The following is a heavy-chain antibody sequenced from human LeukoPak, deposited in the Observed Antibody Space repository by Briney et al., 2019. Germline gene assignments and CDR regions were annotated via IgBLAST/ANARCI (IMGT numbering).Heavy chain of an antibody. CDR3: ARHVGNYDILTGYYIGWFDP. CDR1: GGSISSYY. D-gene: IGHD3-9*01. CDR2: IYYSGST. V-gene: IGHV4-59*08. J-gene: IGHJ5*02. Sequence: SETLSLTCTVSGGSISSYYWSWIRQPPGKGLEWIGYIYYSGSTNYNPPLKSRVTISVDTSKNQFSLKLSSVTAADTAVYYCARHVGNYDILTGYYIGWFDPWGQGTLVTVSS.